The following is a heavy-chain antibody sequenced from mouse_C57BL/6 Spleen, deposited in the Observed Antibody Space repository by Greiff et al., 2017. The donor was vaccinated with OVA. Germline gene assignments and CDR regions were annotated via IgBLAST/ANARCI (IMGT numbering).Heavy chain of an antibody. CDR3: ARGGRDAMDY. Sequence: VQRVESGAELVKPGASVKISCKASGYAFSSYWMNWVKQRPGKGLEWIGQIYPGDGDTNYNGKFKGKATLTADKSSSTAYMQLSSLTSEDSAVYFCARGGRDAMDYWGQGTSVTVSS. D-gene: IGHD2-13*01. V-gene: IGHV1-80*01. CDR1: GYAFSSYW. J-gene: IGHJ4*01. CDR2: IYPGDGDT.